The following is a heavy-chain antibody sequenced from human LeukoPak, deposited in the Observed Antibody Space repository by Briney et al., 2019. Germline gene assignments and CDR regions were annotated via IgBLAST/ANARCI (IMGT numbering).Heavy chain of an antibody. J-gene: IGHJ6*03. CDR1: GVTFSSYA. CDR2: ITNSGGNT. V-gene: IGHV3-23*01. Sequence: GGSLRLSCAASGVTFSSYAMTWVRQAPGKGLEWVSGITNSGGNTYYAGSVKGRFTISRDNSKNTLYLQMNNLRAEDTAVYYCATAPPPSHGYYYFYMDVWGKGTSVTVSS. CDR3: ATAPPPSHGYYYFYMDV.